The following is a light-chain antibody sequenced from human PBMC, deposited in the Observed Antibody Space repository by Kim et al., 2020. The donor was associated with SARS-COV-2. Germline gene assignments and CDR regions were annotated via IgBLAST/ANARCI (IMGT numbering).Light chain of an antibody. CDR2: QDS. J-gene: IGLJ2*01. CDR3: QAWDSSTVV. Sequence: VSPGQTASITWSGEKLGDKYACWYQQKPGQSPVLVIYQDSKRPSGIPERFSGSNSGNTATLTISGTQAMDEADYYCQAWDSSTVVFGGGTQLTVL. CDR1: KLGDKY. V-gene: IGLV3-1*01.